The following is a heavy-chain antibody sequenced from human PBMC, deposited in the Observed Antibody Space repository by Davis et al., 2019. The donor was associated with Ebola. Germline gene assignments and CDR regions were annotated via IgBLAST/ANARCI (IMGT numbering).Heavy chain of an antibody. Sequence: PSETLSLTCTVSGGSISSGDYYWSWIRQPPGKGLEWIGYIYYSGSTYYNPSLKSRVTISVDTSKNQFSLKLSSVTAADTAVYYCARGSPSDIVATGPLGYWGQGTLVTVSS. V-gene: IGHV4-30-4*01. CDR2: IYYSGST. CDR1: GGSISSGDYY. D-gene: IGHD5-12*01. J-gene: IGHJ4*02. CDR3: ARGSPSDIVATGPLGY.